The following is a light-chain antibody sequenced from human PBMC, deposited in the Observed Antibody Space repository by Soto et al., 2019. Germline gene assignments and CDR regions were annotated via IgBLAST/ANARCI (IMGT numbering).Light chain of an antibody. J-gene: IGKJ1*01. CDR1: QSLVHSDGNTY. CDR2: KIS. Sequence: DIVLTQTPLSSPVTLGQPASISCRSSQSLVHSDGNTYLSWLHQRPGQPPRLLIYKISNRFSGVPKSFSGGGAGTDFPMNISRVEPEDVGVYYCMQSIQFPLFGQGTKVEIK. CDR3: MQSIQFPL. V-gene: IGKV2-24*01.